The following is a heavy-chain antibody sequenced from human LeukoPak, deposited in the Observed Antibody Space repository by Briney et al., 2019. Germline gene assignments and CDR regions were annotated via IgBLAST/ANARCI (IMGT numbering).Heavy chain of an antibody. CDR1: GFTFSSYW. Sequence: GGSLRLSCAASGFTFSSYWMHWVRQAPGEGLVWVSRINSDGSSASYADSVKGRFTISRDNAKNTLYLQMNSLRAEDTAVYYCARDLSIAVAGIDYWGQGTLVTVSS. D-gene: IGHD6-19*01. J-gene: IGHJ4*02. CDR3: ARDLSIAVAGIDY. V-gene: IGHV3-74*01. CDR2: INSDGSSA.